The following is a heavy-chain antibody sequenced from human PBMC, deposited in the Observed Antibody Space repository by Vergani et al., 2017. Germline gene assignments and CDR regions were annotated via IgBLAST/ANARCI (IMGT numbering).Heavy chain of an antibody. D-gene: IGHD1-14*01. CDR1: GFTFSSYA. CDR3: AKAREPNCKGGICYSYYYGLDL. CDR2: IGGSGGNT. Sequence: EVQLLESGGNLIQPGGSLRLSCGASGFTFSSYAMTWVRLAPGKGLQWVSAIGGSGGNTFYTDSVKGRFTISRDNSKDTLYLQMNSLRVEDTARYYCAKAREPNCKGGICYSYYYGLDLWGQGTKVTVSS. J-gene: IGHJ6*02. V-gene: IGHV3-23*01.